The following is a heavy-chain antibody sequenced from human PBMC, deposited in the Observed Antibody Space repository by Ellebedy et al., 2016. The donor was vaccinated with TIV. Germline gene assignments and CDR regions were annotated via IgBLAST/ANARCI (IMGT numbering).Heavy chain of an antibody. J-gene: IGHJ4*02. CDR1: GGSISSSSYY. CDR2: ICYSGTT. Sequence: SETLSLTCTVSGGSISSSSYYWGWIRQSPGKGLEWIGNICYSGTTYYNPALKSRVTISVGTSKNQFSLNLSSVTAADTAVYFCARRTDYSRIYYFDYWGQGTLVTVSS. V-gene: IGHV4-39*01. CDR3: ARRTDYSRIYYFDY. D-gene: IGHD6-13*01.